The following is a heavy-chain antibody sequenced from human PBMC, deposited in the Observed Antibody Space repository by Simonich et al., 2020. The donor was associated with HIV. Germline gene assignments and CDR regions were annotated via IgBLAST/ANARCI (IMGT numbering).Heavy chain of an antibody. V-gene: IGHV3-23*01. Sequence: EVQLLESGGGLVQPGGSLRLSCAASGFTFSSYAMSWVRQAPGKGLEWVSSISGNGGSKYDADSVKGRFTISRDNSKNTLYLQMNSLRVEDTAVYYCAKSGWQLVSGRDYYGMDVWGQGTTVTVSS. CDR1: GFTFSSYA. J-gene: IGHJ6*02. D-gene: IGHD6-6*01. CDR2: ISGNGGSK. CDR3: AKSGWQLVSGRDYYGMDV.